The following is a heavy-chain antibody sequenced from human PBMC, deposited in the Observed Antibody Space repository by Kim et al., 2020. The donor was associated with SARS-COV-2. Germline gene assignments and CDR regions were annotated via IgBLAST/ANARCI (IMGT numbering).Heavy chain of an antibody. D-gene: IGHD6-13*01. J-gene: IGHJ4*01. Sequence: GGSLRLSCTASRFTFRDHGIHWVRQAPGKGLQWVSLISNDGLNTYYEASVEGRFTISRDNSKNMVHLQMNSLRSDDTAVYFCARDKGVAASGTSSFDSWG. V-gene: IGHV3-30*03. CDR1: RFTFRDHG. CDR2: ISNDGLNT. CDR3: ARDKGVAASGTSSFDS.